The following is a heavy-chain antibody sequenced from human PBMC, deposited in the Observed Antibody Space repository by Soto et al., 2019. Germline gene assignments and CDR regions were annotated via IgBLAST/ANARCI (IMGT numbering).Heavy chain of an antibody. J-gene: IGHJ6*02. CDR3: ARDTPIFLVAAATYYHYHSGMDV. V-gene: IGHV3-7*01. Sequence: EVQLVAAGGGLVQPGASVRLDSLACGFSFSSYWMCWVLRAPGTGLEVVAIIKHDGSGKYYVDSVEGRCTIYRHNAKNSPSLQMTRRRPANTTVYDCARDTPIFLVAAATYYHYHSGMDVGGQGTTVTVSS. CDR2: IKHDGSGK. D-gene: IGHD3-3*01. CDR1: GFSFSSYW.